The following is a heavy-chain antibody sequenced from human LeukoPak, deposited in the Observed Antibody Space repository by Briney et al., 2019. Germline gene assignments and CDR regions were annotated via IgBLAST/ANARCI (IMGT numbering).Heavy chain of an antibody. J-gene: IGHJ4*02. CDR2: ISSSSSYI. Sequence: GGSLRLSCAASGFTFSSYSMNWVRQAPGKGLEWVSSISSSSSYIYYADSVKGRFTISRDNAKNSLYLQMNSLRAEDTAVYYCARGTRLRYFDWPDYWGQGTLVTVSS. V-gene: IGHV3-21*01. CDR1: GFTFSSYS. CDR3: ARGTRLRYFDWPDY. D-gene: IGHD3-9*01.